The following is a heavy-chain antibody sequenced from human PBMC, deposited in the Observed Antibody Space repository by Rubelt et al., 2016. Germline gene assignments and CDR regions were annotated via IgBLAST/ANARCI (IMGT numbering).Heavy chain of an antibody. D-gene: IGHD5-18*01. Sequence: QVQLQESGPGLMKSWETLSLTCTVSGGSLSSYYWSWIRQPPGKGLEWIGYINYSGSTKYSPSLKSRVTLSIDTSKNQFSLKLSSVTAADTAVYYCAKVDTHYYDAMDLWGQGTTVTVSS. CDR1: GGSLSSYY. J-gene: IGHJ6*02. CDR3: AKVDTHYYDAMDL. V-gene: IGHV4-59*01. CDR2: INYSGST.